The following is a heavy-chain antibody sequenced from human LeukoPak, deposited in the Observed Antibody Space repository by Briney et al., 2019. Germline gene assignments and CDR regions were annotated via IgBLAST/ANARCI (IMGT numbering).Heavy chain of an antibody. CDR2: IYTSGST. Sequence: PSQTLSLTCTVSGGSISSGSYYWSWIRQPAGKGLEWIGRIYTSGSTKYNPSLKSRVTISVDTSKNQFSLKLSSVTAADTAVYYCARGGATKSSSIAARPFDYWGQGTLVTVSS. J-gene: IGHJ4*02. CDR1: GGSISSGSYY. CDR3: ARGGATKSSSIAARPFDY. V-gene: IGHV4-61*02. D-gene: IGHD6-6*01.